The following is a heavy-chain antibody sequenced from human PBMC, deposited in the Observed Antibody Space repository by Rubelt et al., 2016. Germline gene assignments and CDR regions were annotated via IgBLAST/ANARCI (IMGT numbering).Heavy chain of an antibody. D-gene: IGHD2-8*01. CDR2: IHYLGNT. Sequence: QVQLQESGPGLVKPSETLSLTCTVSGGSISSNNYWSWVRQPPGKGLEWIGYIHYLGNTNYNHSLTSRATISVDLSKTQFSLRMSSVSDVETACSYCSRGADEERVWGFTNVYFYDVDVWGEGTAVTVAS. J-gene: IGHJ6*03. CDR3: SRGADEERVWGFTNVYFYDVDV. V-gene: IGHV4-61*05. CDR1: GGSISSNNY.